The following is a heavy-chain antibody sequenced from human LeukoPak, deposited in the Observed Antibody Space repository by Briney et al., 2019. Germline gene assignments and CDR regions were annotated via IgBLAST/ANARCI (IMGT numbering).Heavy chain of an antibody. J-gene: IGHJ3*02. D-gene: IGHD3-3*01. CDR2: IYTSGST. CDR1: GRSISSYY. CDR3: ARDYSPIIYEVRSDVKVFDI. Sequence: SETLSLTCTVSGRSISSYYWSWIRQPAGKGLEWIGRIYTSGSTNYNPSLKSRVTMSVDTSKNQFSLKLSSVTAADTAVYYCARDYSPIIYEVRSDVKVFDIWGQGTMVTVSS. V-gene: IGHV4-4*07.